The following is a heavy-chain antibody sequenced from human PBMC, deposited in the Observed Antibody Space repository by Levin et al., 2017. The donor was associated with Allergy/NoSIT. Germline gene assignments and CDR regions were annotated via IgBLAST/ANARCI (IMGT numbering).Heavy chain of an antibody. CDR1: GFTFGDYA. V-gene: IGHV3-49*03. CDR3: TRLSMVRVVPLYYFDY. Sequence: GGSLRLSCTASGFTFGDYAMSWFRQAPGKGLEWVGFIRSKAYGGTTEYAASVKGRFTISRDDSKSIAYLQMNSLKTEDTAVYYCTRLSMVRVVPLYYFDYWGQGTLVTVSS. CDR2: IRSKAYGGTT. J-gene: IGHJ4*02. D-gene: IGHD3-10*01.